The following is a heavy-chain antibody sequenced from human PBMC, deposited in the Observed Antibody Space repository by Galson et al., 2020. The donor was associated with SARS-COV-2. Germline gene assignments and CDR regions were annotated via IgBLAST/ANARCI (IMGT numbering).Heavy chain of an antibody. J-gene: IGHJ4*02. CDR3: ATWISSAGAWGIDY. CDR2: IYYSGTT. CDR1: GGSISSGNRY. V-gene: IGHV4-39*07. D-gene: IGHD3-16*01. Sequence: GSLRLSCTVSGGSISSGNRYWAWIRQPTGKGLEWIGNIYYSGTTSYNPPLKSRVTISVDTSKDQFSLKLSSVTAADTAVYYCATWISSAGAWGIDYWGQGTLVTVAS.